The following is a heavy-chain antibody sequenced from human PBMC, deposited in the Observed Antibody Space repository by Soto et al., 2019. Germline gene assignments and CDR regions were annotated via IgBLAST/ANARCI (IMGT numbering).Heavy chain of an antibody. CDR1: GFTFDDNA. CDR2: INWKSDI. CDR3: AIPQNRGGRTTFIY. V-gene: IGHV3-9*01. D-gene: IGHD3-16*01. J-gene: IGHJ4*02. Sequence: GGSLRLSCAVSGFTFDDNAMHWVRQAPEKGLEWVSGINWKSDIGYADSVKGRFTISRDNAENSLYLQMNSLRAEDTALYYCAIPQNRGGRTTFIYWGQGTQVTVSS.